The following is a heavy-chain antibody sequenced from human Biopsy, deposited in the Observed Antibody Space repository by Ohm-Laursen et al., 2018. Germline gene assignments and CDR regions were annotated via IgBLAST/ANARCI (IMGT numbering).Heavy chain of an antibody. CDR3: ARFIVPSLHCSNGVCPIRWFDP. V-gene: IGHV4-34*01. D-gene: IGHD2-2*01. CDR2: VHHDGRA. CDR1: GGTYSGYY. J-gene: IGHJ5*02. Sequence: SDTLSLTCAVYGGTYSGYYWSWIRQPPGKGLEWIGEVHHDGRANYNPSLKNRVTISGDVSKKQFSLKLSGVTAADTAVYYCARFIVPSLHCSNGVCPIRWFDPWGQGTLVTVFS.